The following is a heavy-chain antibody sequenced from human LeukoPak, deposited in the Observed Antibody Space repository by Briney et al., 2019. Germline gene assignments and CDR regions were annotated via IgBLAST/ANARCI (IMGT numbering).Heavy chain of an antibody. CDR2: IIPIFGTA. V-gene: IGHV1-69*05. CDR1: GGTFSSYA. J-gene: IGHJ1*01. Sequence: SVKVSCKASGGTFSSYAISWVRQAPGQGLEWMGGIIPIFGTANYAQKFQGRVTITTDESTSTAYMELSSLRSEDTAVYYCANFHCSSTSCHLSGYFQHWGQGTLVTVSS. D-gene: IGHD2-2*01. CDR3: ANFHCSSTSCHLSGYFQH.